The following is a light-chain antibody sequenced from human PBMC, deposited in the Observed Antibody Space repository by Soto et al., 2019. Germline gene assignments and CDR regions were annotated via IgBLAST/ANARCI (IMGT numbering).Light chain of an antibody. CDR3: LQDYNYPRLT. J-gene: IGKJ4*01. Sequence: AIQMTQSPSSLSASVGDRVTITCRASQGIRNDLGWYQQKPGKAPKLLIYAAYILQSGVPTRFSGSVSGTDVTLTISSLQVEDLGTYYCLQDYNYPRLTFGGGTKVEIK. CDR2: AAY. CDR1: QGIRND. V-gene: IGKV1-6*01.